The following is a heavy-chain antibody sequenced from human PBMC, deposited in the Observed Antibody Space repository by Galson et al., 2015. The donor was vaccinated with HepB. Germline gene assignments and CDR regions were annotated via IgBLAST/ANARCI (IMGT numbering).Heavy chain of an antibody. Sequence: SLRLSCAASGFIFTSYSINWVRQAPGKGLEWVSYISSSRGSYTYYADSVKGRFTISRDNDKNSVYLQMNSLRAEDTAVYYCARPFFDYVWGSYRYRLDYWGQGSLVTVSS. CDR1: GFIFTSYS. V-gene: IGHV3-21*06. CDR3: ARPFFDYVWGSYRYRLDY. J-gene: IGHJ4*02. D-gene: IGHD3-16*02. CDR2: ISSSRGSYT.